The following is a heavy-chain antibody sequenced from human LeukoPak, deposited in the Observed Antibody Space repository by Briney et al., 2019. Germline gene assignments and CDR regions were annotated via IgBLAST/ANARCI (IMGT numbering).Heavy chain of an antibody. CDR2: IKFHGHET. CDR1: GFDFNNYD. Sequence: GGSLRLSCVASGFDFNNYDLRWVRQAPGKGLEWVAFIKFHGHETFYADSVEGRFTFSRDNSRNTVYLQMNSLRSEDTAVYYCARVVSRQQLVVDYWGQGTLVTVSS. D-gene: IGHD6-13*01. CDR3: ARVVSRQQLVVDY. V-gene: IGHV3-30*02. J-gene: IGHJ4*02.